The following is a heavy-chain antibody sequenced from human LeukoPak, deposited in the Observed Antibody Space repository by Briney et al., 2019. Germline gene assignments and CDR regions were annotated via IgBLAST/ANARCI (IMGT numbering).Heavy chain of an antibody. CDR3: ARDPDYDILTGYSDAFDI. V-gene: IGHV1-18*04. CDR1: GYTFTSYG. D-gene: IGHD3-9*01. CDR2: ISAYNGNT. J-gene: IGHJ3*02. Sequence: SVKVSCKASGYTFTSYGISWVRQAPGQGLEWMGWISAYNGNTNYAQKLQGRVTMTTDTSTSTAYMELRSLRSDDTAAYYCARDPDYDILTGYSDAFDIWGQGTMVTVSS.